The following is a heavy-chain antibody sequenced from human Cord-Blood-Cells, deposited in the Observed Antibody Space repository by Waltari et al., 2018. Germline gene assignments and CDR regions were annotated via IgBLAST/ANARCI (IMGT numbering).Heavy chain of an antibody. CDR2: INPNSGCT. D-gene: IGHD1-26*01. CDR1: GYIFTGYC. V-gene: IGHV1-2*06. J-gene: IGHJ4*02. Sequence: VQLVQSGAAVQKPGVSVKLLCKASGYIFTGYCMPWVRQAPGQGLEWMGRINPNSGCTNYAQKFQGSVTMTRDTSISTAYMELSSLRSDDTAVYYCARGPSGYFDYWGQGTLVTVSS. CDR3: ARGPSGYFDY.